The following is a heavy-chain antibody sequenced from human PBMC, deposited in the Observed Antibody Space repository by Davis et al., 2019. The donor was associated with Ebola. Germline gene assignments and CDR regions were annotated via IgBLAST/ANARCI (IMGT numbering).Heavy chain of an antibody. J-gene: IGHJ4*02. D-gene: IGHD5-24*01. V-gene: IGHV4-4*07. CDR2: IYTSGST. CDR1: GGSISSYY. CDR3: ARALRDGYYDY. Sequence: ESLKISCTVSGGSISSYYWSWIRQPAGKGLEWIGRIYTSGSTNYNPSLKSRVTMSVDTSKNQFSLKLSSVTAADTAVYYCARALRDGYYDYWGQGTLVTVSS.